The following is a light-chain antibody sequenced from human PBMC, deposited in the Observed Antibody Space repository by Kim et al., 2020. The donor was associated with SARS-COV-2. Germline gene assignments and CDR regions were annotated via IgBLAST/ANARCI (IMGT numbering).Light chain of an antibody. CDR3: QQRSIWPPT. CDR1: QSVSRS. Sequence: WSPGERATLSCRASQSVSRSLAWYQQKPGQAPRLLMYDASNRATGIPTRFSGSGSGTEFTLTISSLEPEDVAVYYCQQRSIWPPTFGQGTKVDIK. V-gene: IGKV3-11*01. J-gene: IGKJ1*01. CDR2: DAS.